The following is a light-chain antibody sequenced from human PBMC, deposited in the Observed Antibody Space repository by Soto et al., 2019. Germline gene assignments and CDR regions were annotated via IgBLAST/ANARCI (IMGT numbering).Light chain of an antibody. CDR1: QNVKRW. V-gene: IGKV1-5*03. CDR2: EAS. Sequence: DIQMTQSPSTLSASLGDRVTITCRASQNVKRWLAWYQHKPGKAPSLLIYEASTLQNGVPSRFNGSRSETEFTLTIRNLQPDDFATYYCQQYNSFPWTFGLGTKVDI. CDR3: QQYNSFPWT. J-gene: IGKJ1*01.